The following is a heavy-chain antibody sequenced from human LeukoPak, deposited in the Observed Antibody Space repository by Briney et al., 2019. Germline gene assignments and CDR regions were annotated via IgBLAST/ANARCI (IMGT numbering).Heavy chain of an antibody. CDR2: INAGNGST. V-gene: IGHV1-3*01. CDR3: ARSWVWGGSENYYYDSSGYYFDC. CDR1: GYTFNSYA. J-gene: IGHJ4*02. D-gene: IGHD3-22*01. Sequence: ASVTVSCTASGYTFNSYAMHWVRQAPGQRLEWMGWINAGNGSTKYSQKFQGRVTLSRDTSASTAYMELSSLRSEDTAVYYCARSWVWGGSENYYYDSSGYYFDCWGQGTLVTVSS.